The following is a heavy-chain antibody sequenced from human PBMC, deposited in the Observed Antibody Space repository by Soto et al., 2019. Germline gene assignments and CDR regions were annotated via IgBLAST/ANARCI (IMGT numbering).Heavy chain of an antibody. J-gene: IGHJ3*02. D-gene: IGHD2-15*01. Sequence: GASVKVSCKASGGTFSSYAISWLRQAPGQGLEWMGGIIPIFGTANYAQKFQGRVTITADESTSTAYMELSSLRSEDTAVYYCAREGQCSGGSCYGNDAFDIWGQGTVVTVSS. V-gene: IGHV1-69*13. CDR1: GGTFSSYA. CDR2: IIPIFGTA. CDR3: AREGQCSGGSCYGNDAFDI.